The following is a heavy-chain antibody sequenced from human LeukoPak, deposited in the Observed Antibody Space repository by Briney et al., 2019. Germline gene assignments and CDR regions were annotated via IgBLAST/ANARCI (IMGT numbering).Heavy chain of an antibody. J-gene: IGHJ3*02. V-gene: IGHV4-31*03. D-gene: IGHD1-26*01. Sequence: SETLSLTCTAPGGSISTGYYYWSWIPQHPGRGLLWVGYISYSGNTYSNPSLKSRVSILVDTSKSQSSLNLTSVTAADTAVYYCARDRLLTNSGNYYHDAFDIWGQGTMVTVSS. CDR1: GGSISTGYYY. CDR2: ISYSGNT. CDR3: ARDRLLTNSGNYYHDAFDI.